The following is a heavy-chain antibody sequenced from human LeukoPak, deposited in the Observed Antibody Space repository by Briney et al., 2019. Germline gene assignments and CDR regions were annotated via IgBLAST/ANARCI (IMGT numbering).Heavy chain of an antibody. D-gene: IGHD5-18*01. J-gene: IGHJ4*02. CDR2: VNRDGTEK. CDR1: GFNFSDSR. CDR3: AKIREGGLQLWAPLDY. V-gene: IGHV3-7*02. Sequence: GGSLRLSCVTSGFNFSDSRMTWVRQAPGKGLQWVANVNRDGTEKHFLDSVEGRFTISRDNAKKSLYLQMSSLRPQDTAVYYCAKIREGGLQLWAPLDYWGQGTLVTVSS.